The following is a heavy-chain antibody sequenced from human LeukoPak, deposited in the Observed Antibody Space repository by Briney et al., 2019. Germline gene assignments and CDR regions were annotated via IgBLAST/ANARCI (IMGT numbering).Heavy chain of an antibody. CDR2: ISSSGSTI. V-gene: IGHV3-48*03. J-gene: IGHJ4*02. D-gene: IGHD3-3*01. CDR3: GRTNRKDNDFWSVFSYTFDY. CDR1: GFTFSSYE. Sequence: PGGSLRLSCAASGFTFSSYEMNWVRQAPGKGLEWVSYISSSGSTIYYADSVKGRFTISRDNAKNSLYLQMNSLRADDTAVYYCGRTNRKDNDFWSVFSYTFDYWGQGTLVTASS.